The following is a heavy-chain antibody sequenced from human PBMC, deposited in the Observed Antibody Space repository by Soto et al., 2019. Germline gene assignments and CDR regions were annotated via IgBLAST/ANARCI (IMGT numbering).Heavy chain of an antibody. CDR1: GGSISSGGYY. V-gene: IGHV4-31*03. D-gene: IGHD6-13*01. CDR2: IYYSGST. J-gene: IGHJ6*02. Sequence: SETLSLSCTVSGGSISSGGYYWSWIRQHPGKGLEWIGYIYYSGSTYYNPSLKSRVTISVDTSKNQFSLKLSSVTAADTAVYYCARGGSSWSYYYYGLDKWGQGTSVTVSS. CDR3: ARGGSSWSYYYYGLDK.